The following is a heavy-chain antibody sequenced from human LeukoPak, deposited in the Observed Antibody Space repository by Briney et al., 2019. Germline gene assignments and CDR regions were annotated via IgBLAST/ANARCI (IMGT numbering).Heavy chain of an antibody. CDR3: ATAAQNWNNAPYFDF. CDR2: IYYSGTT. J-gene: IGHJ4*02. V-gene: IGHV4-59*06. D-gene: IGHD1-1*01. Sequence: PSETLSLTCTVSGGSISSYYWSWIRQHPGEGLEWIGYIYYSGTTYYNPSLKSRLTISLDTSKNQFSLKLTSVTAADTAVYYCATAAQNWNNAPYFDFWGQETLVTVSS. CDR1: GGSISSYY.